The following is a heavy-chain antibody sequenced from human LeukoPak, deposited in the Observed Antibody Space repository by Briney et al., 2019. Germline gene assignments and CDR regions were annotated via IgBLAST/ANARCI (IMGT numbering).Heavy chain of an antibody. J-gene: IGHJ4*02. CDR3: ARGGVVVPSADIPYFDY. Sequence: ASVKVSSKASGYTFTSYYMHWVRQATGQGLEWMGIINPSGGSTSYAQKFQGRVTMTRDMSTSTVYMELSSLRSEDTAVYYCARGGVVVPSADIPYFDYWGQGTLVPVSS. V-gene: IGHV1-46*01. D-gene: IGHD2-2*01. CDR2: INPSGGST. CDR1: GYTFTSYY.